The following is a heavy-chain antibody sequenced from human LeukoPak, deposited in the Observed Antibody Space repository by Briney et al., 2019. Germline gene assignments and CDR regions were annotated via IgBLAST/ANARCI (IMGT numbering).Heavy chain of an antibody. CDR3: ARDLYRDSLPVSWFDP. CDR1: GYTFTSYG. CDR2: ISDYNGNT. V-gene: IGHV1-18*01. D-gene: IGHD4-11*01. Sequence: ASVKVSCKASGYTFTSYGISWVRQAPGQGLEWMGWISDYNGNTNYAQKLQGRVTMTTDTSTSKAYMELRSLRSDDTAVYYCARDLYRDSLPVSWFDPWGQGTLVTVSS. J-gene: IGHJ5*02.